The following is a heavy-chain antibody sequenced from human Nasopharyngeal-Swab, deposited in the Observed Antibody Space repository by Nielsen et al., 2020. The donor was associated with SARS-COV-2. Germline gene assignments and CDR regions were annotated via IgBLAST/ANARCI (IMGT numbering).Heavy chain of an antibody. J-gene: IGHJ3*02. D-gene: IGHD3-10*01. Sequence: GGSLRLSCVASGFSFTTYWMHWVRQAPGKGLVWVPRINGDGTWISYADSVKGRFTIPRDNSKNTVYLQMNSVGGDDTAVYYCARSAVGIRGVLDKWGPGTKVTVSP. CDR3: ARSAVGIRGVLDK. V-gene: IGHV3-74*01. CDR1: GFSFTTYW. CDR2: INGDGTWI.